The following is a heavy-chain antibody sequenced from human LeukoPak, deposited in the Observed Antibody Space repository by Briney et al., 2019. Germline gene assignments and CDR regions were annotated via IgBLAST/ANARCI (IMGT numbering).Heavy chain of an antibody. CDR2: ISYDGSNK. V-gene: IGHV3-30*04. CDR3: AREFQDIVVVVAARAHYYGMDV. J-gene: IGHJ6*02. CDR1: GFTFSSYA. D-gene: IGHD2-15*01. Sequence: GGSLRLSCAASGFTFSSYAMHWVRQAPGKGLEWVAVISYDGSNKYYADSVKGRFTISRDNSKNTLYLQMNSLRAEDTAVSYCAREFQDIVVVVAARAHYYGMDVWGQGTTVTVSS.